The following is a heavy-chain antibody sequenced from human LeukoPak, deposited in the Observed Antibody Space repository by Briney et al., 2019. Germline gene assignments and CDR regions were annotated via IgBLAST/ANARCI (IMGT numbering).Heavy chain of an antibody. Sequence: PGGSLRLSCAASGFTFSSYEMNWVRQAPGKGLEWVSYISNSGSTIHYADSVKGRFTISRDNAKNSLYLQMNSLRAEDTAVYYCARLRALDIWGQGTMVTVSS. V-gene: IGHV3-48*03. CDR3: ARLRALDI. J-gene: IGHJ3*02. CDR2: ISNSGSTI. CDR1: GFTFSSYE.